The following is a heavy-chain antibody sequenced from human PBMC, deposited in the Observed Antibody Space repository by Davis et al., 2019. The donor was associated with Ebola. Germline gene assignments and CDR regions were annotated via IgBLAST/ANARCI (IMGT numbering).Heavy chain of an antibody. Sequence: PSETLSLTCTVSGGSISRDGSYWTWIRQHPGKGLEWIGYIYYSGSTYYKPSLKSRVTISLDTSKNQFSLNLSSVTAADTAVYYCARNLRYDSSGSDYYFYMDVWGKGTTVTVSS. J-gene: IGHJ6*03. V-gene: IGHV4-31*03. CDR1: GGSISRDGSY. CDR2: IYYSGST. D-gene: IGHD3-22*01. CDR3: ARNLRYDSSGSDYYFYMDV.